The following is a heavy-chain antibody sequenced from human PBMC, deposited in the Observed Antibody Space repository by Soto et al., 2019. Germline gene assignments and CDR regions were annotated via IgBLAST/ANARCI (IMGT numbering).Heavy chain of an antibody. V-gene: IGHV1-3*01. J-gene: IGHJ3*02. D-gene: IGHD6-19*01. CDR2: INAGNGNT. CDR3: ARDFPDETPHPAIAVAGTGNAFDI. CDR1: GYTFTSYA. Sequence: ASVKVSCKASGYTFTSYAMHWVRQAPGQRLEWMGWINAGNGNTKYSQKFQGRVTITRDTSASTAYMELSSLRSEDTAVYYCARDFPDETPHPAIAVAGTGNAFDIWGQGTMVTVSS.